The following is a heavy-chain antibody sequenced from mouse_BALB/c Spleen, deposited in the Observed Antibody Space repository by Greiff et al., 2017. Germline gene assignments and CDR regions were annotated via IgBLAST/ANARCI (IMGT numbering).Heavy chain of an antibody. CDR1: GFNIKDYY. Sequence: VQLQQSGAELVRPGALVKLSCKASGFNIKDYYMHWVKQRPEQGLEWIGWIDPENGNTIYDPKFQGKASITADTSSNTAYLQLSSLTSEDTAVYYCARNYGSRGYFDYWGQGTTLTVSS. CDR3: ARNYGSRGYFDY. V-gene: IGHV14-1*02. D-gene: IGHD1-1*01. J-gene: IGHJ2*01. CDR2: IDPENGNT.